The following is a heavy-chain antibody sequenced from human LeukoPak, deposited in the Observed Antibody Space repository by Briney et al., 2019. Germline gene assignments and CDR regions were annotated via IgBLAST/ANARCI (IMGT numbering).Heavy chain of an antibody. J-gene: IGHJ4*02. CDR2: ISSTSSVI. Sequence: GESLRLSCAASGFTFRSYTMNWVRQAPGKGLEWISSISSTSSVIYYADSLTGRFTISRDNSKNTLYLQMNSLRAEDTAVYYCASGSRNLDHWGQGTLVTVSS. V-gene: IGHV3-21*04. D-gene: IGHD1-1*01. CDR1: GFTFRSYT. CDR3: ASGSRNLDH.